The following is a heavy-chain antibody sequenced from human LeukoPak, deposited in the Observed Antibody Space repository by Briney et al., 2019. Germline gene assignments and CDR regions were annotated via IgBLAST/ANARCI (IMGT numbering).Heavy chain of an antibody. J-gene: IGHJ4*02. CDR1: GYTFTGYY. CDR3: ARDRGRDTYYYDSSGYYLFDY. V-gene: IGHV1-2*02. CDR2: INSNSGGT. Sequence: ASVKVSCKASGYTFTGYYMHWVRQAPGQGLEWMGWINSNSGGTNYAQKFQGRVTMTRHTSISTAYMELSRLRSDDTAVYYCARDRGRDTYYYDSSGYYLFDYWGQGTLVTVSS. D-gene: IGHD3-22*01.